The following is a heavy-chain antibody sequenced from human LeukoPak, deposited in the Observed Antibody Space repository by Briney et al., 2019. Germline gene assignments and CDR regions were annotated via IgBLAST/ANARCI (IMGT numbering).Heavy chain of an antibody. CDR3: VLYCSSTSCHRGLIDY. J-gene: IGHJ4*02. V-gene: IGHV1-2*02. D-gene: IGHD2-2*01. CDR1: GYTFTGYY. CDR2: INPNSGGT. Sequence: ASVKVSCKSSGYTFTGYYMHWVRQAPGQGLEWMGWINPNSGGTNYAQKFQGRVTITRDTSISTAYMELSRLRSDDTAVYYCVLYCSSTSCHRGLIDYWGQGTLVTVSS.